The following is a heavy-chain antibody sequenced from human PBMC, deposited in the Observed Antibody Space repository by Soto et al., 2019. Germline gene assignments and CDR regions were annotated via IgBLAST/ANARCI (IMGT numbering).Heavy chain of an antibody. Sequence: QVQLVESGGGVVQPGRSLRLSCAASGFTFSSYGMHWVRQAPGKGLEWVAVIWYDGSNKYYADSVKGRFIISRDNSKNTLYLQMNSLRAEDTAVYYCARARYSSGLYYYYYGMDVWGQGTTVTVSS. V-gene: IGHV3-33*01. CDR1: GFTFSSYG. J-gene: IGHJ6*02. CDR3: ARARYSSGLYYYYYGMDV. D-gene: IGHD3-22*01. CDR2: IWYDGSNK.